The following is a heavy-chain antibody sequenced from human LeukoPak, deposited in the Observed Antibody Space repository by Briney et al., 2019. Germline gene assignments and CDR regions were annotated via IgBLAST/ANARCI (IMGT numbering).Heavy chain of an antibody. CDR3: ARYLTATDAFDI. Sequence: SETLSLTCTVSGGSISSSSYYWGWIRQPPGKGLEWIGSIYYSGGTYYNPSLKSRVTISVDTSKNQFSLKLSSVTAADTAVYYCARYLTATDAFDIWGQGTMVTVSS. D-gene: IGHD2-8*01. CDR2: IYYSGGT. J-gene: IGHJ3*02. V-gene: IGHV4-39*01. CDR1: GGSISSSSYY.